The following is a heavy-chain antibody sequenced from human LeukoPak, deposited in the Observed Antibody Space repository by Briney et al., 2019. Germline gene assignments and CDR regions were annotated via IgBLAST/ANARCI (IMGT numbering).Heavy chain of an antibody. D-gene: IGHD1-26*01. Sequence: GGSLRLSCAASGFTFSSYGMHWVRQAPGKGLEWVAVISYDGSNKYYADSVKGRFTISRDNSKNTLYLQMNSLRAEDTAVYYCAREYSVAGYKESYYFDYWGQGTLVTVSS. CDR2: ISYDGSNK. J-gene: IGHJ4*02. V-gene: IGHV3-30*19. CDR1: GFTFSSYG. CDR3: AREYSVAGYKESYYFDY.